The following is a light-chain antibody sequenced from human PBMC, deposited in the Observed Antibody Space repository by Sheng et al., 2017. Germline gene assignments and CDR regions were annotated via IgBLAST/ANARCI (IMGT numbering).Light chain of an antibody. V-gene: IGKV1-13*02. Sequence: AILLTQSPSSLSAYVGDRVTITCRASQGITSALAWYQQKPGKAPKLLIYDASNLESGVPSRFSGSGSGTDFTLTISSLQPEDFATYYCQQYNSYSSTFGQGTKLEIK. CDR2: DAS. CDR3: QQYNSYSST. J-gene: IGKJ2*01. CDR1: QGITSA.